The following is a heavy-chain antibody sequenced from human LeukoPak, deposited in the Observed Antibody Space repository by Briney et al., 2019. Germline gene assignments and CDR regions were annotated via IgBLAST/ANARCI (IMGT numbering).Heavy chain of an antibody. J-gene: IGHJ6*02. V-gene: IGHV1-8*01. D-gene: IGHD4-23*01. CDR3: ARDGLLRWYLNYYYYGMDV. CDR2: MNPNSGNT. Sequence: ASVKVSCKASGYTFTSYDINWVRQATGQGLEWMGWMNPNSGNTGYAQKFQGRVTMTRNTSISTAYMELRSLRSDDTAVYYCARDGLLRWYLNYYYYGMDVWGQGTTVTVSS. CDR1: GYTFTSYD.